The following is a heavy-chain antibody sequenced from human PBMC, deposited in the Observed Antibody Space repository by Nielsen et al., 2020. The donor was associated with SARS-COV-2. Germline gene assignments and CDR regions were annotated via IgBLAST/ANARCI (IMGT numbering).Heavy chain of an antibody. CDR1: GFTFSSYG. D-gene: IGHD3-22*01. J-gene: IGHJ3*02. V-gene: IGHV3-33*01. CDR3: AREDYYDSSGAVDI. Sequence: GGSLRLSCAVSGFTFSSYGMHWVRQAPGKGLEWVAVIWYDGSNKYYADSVKGRFTISRDNSKNTLYLQMNSLRAEDTAVYYCAREDYYDSSGAVDIWGQGTMVTVSS. CDR2: IWYDGSNK.